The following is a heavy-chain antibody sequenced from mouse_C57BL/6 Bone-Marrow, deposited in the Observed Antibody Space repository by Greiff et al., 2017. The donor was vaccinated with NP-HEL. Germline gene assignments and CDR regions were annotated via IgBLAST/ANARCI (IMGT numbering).Heavy chain of an antibody. CDR1: GYSITSGYY. CDR3: ARGGGKLTVDY. Sequence: EVKLQESGPGLVKPSQSLSLTCSVTGYSITSGYYWNWIRQFPGNKLEWMGYISYDGSNNYNPSLKNRISITRDTSKNQFFLKLNSVTTEDTATYYCARGGGKLTVDYWGQGTTLTVSS. D-gene: IGHD1-1*01. CDR2: ISYDGSN. J-gene: IGHJ2*01. V-gene: IGHV3-6*01.